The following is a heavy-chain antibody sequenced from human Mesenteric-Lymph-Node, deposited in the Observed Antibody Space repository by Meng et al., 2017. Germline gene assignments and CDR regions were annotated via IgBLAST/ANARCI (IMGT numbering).Heavy chain of an antibody. V-gene: IGHV3-7*01. J-gene: IGHJ4*02. CDR1: GFTFSSYE. CDR2: IKPDGTYT. D-gene: IGHD3-10*01. Sequence: GGSLRLSCAASGFTFSSYEMNWVRQAPGKGLEWVANIKPDGTYTHYVDSVKGRFTISRDNARNSLHLQMNSLRVEDTALYYCARDYYASGSLDSWGQGTLVTVSS. CDR3: ARDYYASGSLDS.